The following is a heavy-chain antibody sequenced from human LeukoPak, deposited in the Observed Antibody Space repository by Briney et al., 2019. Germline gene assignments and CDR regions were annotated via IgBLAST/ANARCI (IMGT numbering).Heavy chain of an antibody. Sequence: ASVKVSCKASGYTFTGYYIHWVRQAPGQGLEWMGWINPNSGGANYAQKFQGSITMTRDTSISTAYMELSRLRSDDTAAYYCARGTTIFGVAPPDYWGQGTLATVSP. D-gene: IGHD3-3*01. CDR1: GYTFTGYY. CDR3: ARGTTIFGVAPPDY. CDR2: INPNSGGA. J-gene: IGHJ4*02. V-gene: IGHV1-2*02.